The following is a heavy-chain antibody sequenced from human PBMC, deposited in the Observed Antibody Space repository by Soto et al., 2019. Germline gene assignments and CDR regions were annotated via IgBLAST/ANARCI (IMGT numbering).Heavy chain of an antibody. CDR1: GDSISREKW. CDR3: TREGGYVLSY. V-gene: IGHV4-4*02. Sequence: QVQLQESGPGLVEPSGTLSLVCSVPGDSISREKWWSWVRQTPEKGLEWIGEIHHSGPTNYNPSLRSRATISLDKSANQCSLTLNSVTAADTARYFCTREGGYVLSYWGRGTLVTVSS. CDR2: IHHSGPT. J-gene: IGHJ4*02. D-gene: IGHD5-12*01.